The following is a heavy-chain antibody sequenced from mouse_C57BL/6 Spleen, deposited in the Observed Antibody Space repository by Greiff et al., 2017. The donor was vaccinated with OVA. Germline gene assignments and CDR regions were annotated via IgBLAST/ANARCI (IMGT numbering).Heavy chain of an antibody. D-gene: IGHD2-4*01. V-gene: IGHV2-9*01. Sequence: VKLVDSGLGSVAPSQSLSITCTVSGISLTSYGVDWVRQPPGKGLEWLGVIWGGGSTNYNAALMSRLSISKDNTKSQVFLKINSLKTDDTVMYYCTKHGGLRPYWGQGTLVTVSA. CDR3: TKHGGLRPY. J-gene: IGHJ3*01. CDR1: GISLTSYG. CDR2: IWGGGST.